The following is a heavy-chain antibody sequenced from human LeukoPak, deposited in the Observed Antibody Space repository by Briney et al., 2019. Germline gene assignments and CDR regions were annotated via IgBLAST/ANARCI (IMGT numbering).Heavy chain of an antibody. CDR3: AREDILTAYYRNGWFDP. Sequence: GASVKVSCKASGYTFTSYAMNWVRQAPGQGLEWMGWINPNSGGTNYAQKFQGRVTMTRDTSISTAYMELSRLRSDDTAVYYCAREDILTAYYRNGWFDPWGQGTLVTVSS. J-gene: IGHJ5*02. D-gene: IGHD3-9*01. CDR1: GYTFTSYA. CDR2: INPNSGGT. V-gene: IGHV1-2*02.